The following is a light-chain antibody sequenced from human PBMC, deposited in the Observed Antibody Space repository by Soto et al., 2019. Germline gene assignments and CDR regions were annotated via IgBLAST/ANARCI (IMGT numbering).Light chain of an antibody. J-gene: IGKJ4*01. Sequence: EIVLTQSPDTLSLSPGERGTLSCRASQSVSSSNLAWYQQKPGQAPRLLIYGASSRATGIPDRFSGSGSGTDFTLTISRLEPEDFAVYYCQQYGSSRLTFGGGTKVDIK. V-gene: IGKV3-20*01. CDR2: GAS. CDR3: QQYGSSRLT. CDR1: QSVSSSN.